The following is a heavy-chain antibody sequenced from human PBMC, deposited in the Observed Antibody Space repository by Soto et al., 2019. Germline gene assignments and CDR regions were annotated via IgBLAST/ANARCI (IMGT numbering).Heavy chain of an antibody. J-gene: IGHJ3*02. V-gene: IGHV1-46*01. D-gene: IGHD1-26*01. CDR1: GYTFTSYY. CDR3: ATTGEAPAADGSGRGDVFDI. CDR2: INPSGGST. Sequence: ASVKVSCKASGYTFTSYYMHWVRQAPGQGLEWMGIINPSGGSTSYAQKFQGRVTMTRDTSTSTVYMELSSLRSEDTAVYYCATTGEAPAADGSGRGDVFDIWGQGTKVTVSS.